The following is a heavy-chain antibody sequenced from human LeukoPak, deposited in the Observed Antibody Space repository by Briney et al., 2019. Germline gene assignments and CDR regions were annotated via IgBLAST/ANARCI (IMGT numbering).Heavy chain of an antibody. Sequence: GASVKVSCKASGSTFSSYAISWVRQAPGQGLEWMGGIIPISGTANYAQKFQGRVTITTDESTSTAYMELSSLRSEDTAVYYCARVTHDYSNSPVRFDPWGQGTLVTVSS. CDR1: GSTFSSYA. V-gene: IGHV1-69*05. J-gene: IGHJ5*02. D-gene: IGHD4-11*01. CDR3: ARVTHDYSNSPVRFDP. CDR2: IIPISGTA.